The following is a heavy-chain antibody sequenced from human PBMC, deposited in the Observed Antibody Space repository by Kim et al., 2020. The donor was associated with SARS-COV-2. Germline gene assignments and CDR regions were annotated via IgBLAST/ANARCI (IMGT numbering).Heavy chain of an antibody. V-gene: IGHV3-11*06. CDR1: GFTFSDYY. Sequence: GGSLRLSCAASGFTFSDYYMSWIRQAPGKGLEWVSYISSSSSYTNYADSVKGRFTISRDNAKNSLYLQMNSLRAEDTAVYYCARLGNGYSYGYGYDAFDIWGQGTMVTVSS. D-gene: IGHD5-18*01. CDR3: ARLGNGYSYGYGYDAFDI. CDR2: ISSSSSYT. J-gene: IGHJ3*02.